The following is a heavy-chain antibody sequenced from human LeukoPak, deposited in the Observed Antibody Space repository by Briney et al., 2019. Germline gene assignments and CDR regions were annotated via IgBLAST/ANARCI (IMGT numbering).Heavy chain of an antibody. CDR1: GYTFSGYY. CDR2: INANNGGT. CDR3: ARARSGLIALDI. D-gene: IGHD3-16*01. Sequence: ASQKVSCKASGYTFSGYYMHWVRQAPGQGLEWMGWINANNGGTNYAQKFQGRVTMTRDTSISTAYMELSRLRSDDTAVYYCARARSGLIALDIWGQGTMVTVSS. J-gene: IGHJ3*02. V-gene: IGHV1-2*02.